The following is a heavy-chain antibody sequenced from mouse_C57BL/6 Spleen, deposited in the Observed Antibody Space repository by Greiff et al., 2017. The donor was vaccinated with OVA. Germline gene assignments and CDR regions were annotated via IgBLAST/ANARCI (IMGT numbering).Heavy chain of an antibody. V-gene: IGHV10-1*01. CDR1: GFSFNTYA. CDR3: VRQRGNYGCAY. Sequence: VQLKESGGGLVQPKGSLKLSCAASGFSFNTYAMNWVRQAPGKGLEWVARIRSKSNNYATYYADSVKDRFTISRDDSESMLYLQMNNLKTEDTAMYYCVRQRGNYGCAYWGQGTLVTVSA. D-gene: IGHD2-1*01. J-gene: IGHJ3*01. CDR2: IRSKSNNYAT.